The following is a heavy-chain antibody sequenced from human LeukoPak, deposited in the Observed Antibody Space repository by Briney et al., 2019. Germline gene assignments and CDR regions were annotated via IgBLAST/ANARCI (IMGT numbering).Heavy chain of an antibody. V-gene: IGHV3-23*01. CDR2: ISDSGGST. CDR3: ARGYVYFAY. CDR1: GFTFSSYA. J-gene: IGHJ4*02. Sequence: GGSLRLSCAASGFTFSSYAMTWVRQAPGRGLEWVSTISDSGGSTYYADSVTGRFTISRDNSKSTLYLQMNSLRAEDTAVYYCARGYVYFAYWGQGTLVTVSS. D-gene: IGHD3-16*01.